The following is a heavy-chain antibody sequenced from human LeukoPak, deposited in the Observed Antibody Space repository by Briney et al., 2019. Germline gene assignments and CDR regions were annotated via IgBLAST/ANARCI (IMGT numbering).Heavy chain of an antibody. V-gene: IGHV4-4*07. D-gene: IGHD3-3*01. CDR2: IYTSGST. J-gene: IGHJ4*02. CDR1: GGSISSYY. Sequence: SETLSLTCTVSGGSISSYYWSWIRQPAGKGLEWIGRIYTSGSTNYNPSLKSRVTMSVDTSKNQFSLKLSSVTAADTAVYYCSREAYYDLWSGYLFDYWGQGTLVTVSS. CDR3: SREAYYDLWSGYLFDY.